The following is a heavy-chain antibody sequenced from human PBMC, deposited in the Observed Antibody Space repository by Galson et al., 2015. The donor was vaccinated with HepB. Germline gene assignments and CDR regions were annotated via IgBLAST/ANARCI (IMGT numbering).Heavy chain of an antibody. V-gene: IGHV1-18*01. CDR2: ISAYNGST. J-gene: IGHJ4*02. CDR1: GYTFTSYG. Sequence: SVKVSCKASGYTFTSYGISWVRQAPGQGLEWMGWISAYNGSTNYAQKLQGRVTMTTDTSTSTAYMELRSLRSDDTAVYYCARDFITLVALEYGDKHFDYWGQGTLVTVSS. D-gene: IGHD4-17*01. CDR3: ARDFITLVALEYGDKHFDY.